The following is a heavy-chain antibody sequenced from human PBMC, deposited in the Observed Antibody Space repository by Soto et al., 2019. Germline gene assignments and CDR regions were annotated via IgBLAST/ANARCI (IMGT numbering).Heavy chain of an antibody. D-gene: IGHD2-2*01. CDR2: IYHSGST. J-gene: IGHJ5*02. CDR3: ARVPTP. V-gene: IGHV4-30-2*01. CDR1: GGSISSGGYS. Sequence: QLQLQGSGSGLVKPSQTLSLTCAVSGGSISSGGYSWSWIRQPPGKGLEWIGYIYHSGSTYYNSSLNSRVTISVDRSKNQLFLKLSSVTAADTAVYYCARVPTPWGQGTLVTVSS.